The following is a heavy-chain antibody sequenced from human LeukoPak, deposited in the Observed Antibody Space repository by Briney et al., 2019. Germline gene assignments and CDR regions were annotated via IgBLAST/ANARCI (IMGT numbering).Heavy chain of an antibody. CDR3: ARDPYDTLAYGAFDI. Sequence: GGSLRLSCAASGFTFSSYWMSWVRQAPGKGREGMANKKQDGSEKYYVDSVKGRFTISRDNAKDSLSLQMNSLRVEDTAVYYCARDPYDTLAYGAFDIWGQGTVVTVSS. V-gene: IGHV3-7*01. CDR1: GFTFSSYW. J-gene: IGHJ3*02. D-gene: IGHD3-22*01. CDR2: KKQDGSEK.